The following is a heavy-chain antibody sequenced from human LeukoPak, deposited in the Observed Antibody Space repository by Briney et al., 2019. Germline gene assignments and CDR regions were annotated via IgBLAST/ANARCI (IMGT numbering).Heavy chain of an antibody. V-gene: IGHV3-11*01. D-gene: IGHD3-22*01. CDR3: ASSSTYYYDSSGYC. J-gene: IGHJ4*02. CDR1: GFTFSDYY. CDR2: ISSSGSTI. Sequence: GGSLRLSCAASGFTFSDYYMSWIRQAPGKGLEWVSYISSSGSTIYYADSVEGRFTISRDNAKNSLYLQMNSLRAEDTAVYYCASSSTYYYDSSGYCWGQGTLVTVSS.